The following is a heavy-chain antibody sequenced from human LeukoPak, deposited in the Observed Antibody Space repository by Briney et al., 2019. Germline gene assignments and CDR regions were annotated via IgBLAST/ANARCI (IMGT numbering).Heavy chain of an antibody. CDR1: GYTFTNYY. CDR3: ARGRRDGYNSPDY. V-gene: IGHV1-46*01. J-gene: IGHJ4*02. CDR2: INPSGDNT. D-gene: IGHD5-24*01. Sequence: ASVTVSCKASGYTFTNYYIHWVRQAPGQGLEWLGIINPSGDNTNYAQKFQGRVTMTRDTSTSTVYMELNSLRSEDTAVYYCARGRRDGYNSPDYWGQGTLVTVSS.